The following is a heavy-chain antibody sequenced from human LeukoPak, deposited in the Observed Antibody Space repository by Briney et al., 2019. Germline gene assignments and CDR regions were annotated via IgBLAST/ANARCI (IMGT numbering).Heavy chain of an antibody. CDR1: GGSISSGDYY. J-gene: IGHJ4*02. CDR3: ARAYDSSGFPLFDY. V-gene: IGHV4-30-4*01. CDR2: IYYSGST. Sequence: KPSETLSLTCTVSGGSISSGDYYWSWIRQPPGKGLEWIGYIYYSGSTYYNPSLKSRVSISVDTSKNQFSLKLSSVTAADTAVYYCARAYDSSGFPLFDYWGQGALVTVSS. D-gene: IGHD3-22*01.